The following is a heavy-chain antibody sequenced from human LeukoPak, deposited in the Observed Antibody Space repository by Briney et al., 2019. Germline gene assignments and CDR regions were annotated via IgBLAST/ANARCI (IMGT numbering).Heavy chain of an antibody. V-gene: IGHV1-2*02. D-gene: IGHD6-19*01. CDR1: GYTFTNYY. CDR2: INPNSGGT. Sequence: ASVKVSCKASGYTFTNYYMHWVRQAPGQGLEWMGWINPNSGGTNYAQKFQGRVTMTRDTSISTAYMELSRLRSDDTAVYYCARELGIAVAGTAGAFDIWGQGTMVTVSS. J-gene: IGHJ3*02. CDR3: ARELGIAVAGTAGAFDI.